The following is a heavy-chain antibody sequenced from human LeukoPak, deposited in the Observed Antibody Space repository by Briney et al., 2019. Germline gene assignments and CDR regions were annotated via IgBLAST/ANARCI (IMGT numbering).Heavy chain of an antibody. D-gene: IGHD3-9*01. V-gene: IGHV1-46*01. J-gene: IGHJ3*02. CDR1: GYTFTRHY. CDR2: INPGGSWT. Sequence: ASVKVSCKASGYTFTRHYMHWVRQAPGQGLEWMGVINPGGSWTSYAQKFQARVTMTRDMSTSTDYMELSSLRSEDTAVYYCAREGQLRYFDWFPRDAFDIWGQGTMVTVSS. CDR3: AREGQLRYFDWFPRDAFDI.